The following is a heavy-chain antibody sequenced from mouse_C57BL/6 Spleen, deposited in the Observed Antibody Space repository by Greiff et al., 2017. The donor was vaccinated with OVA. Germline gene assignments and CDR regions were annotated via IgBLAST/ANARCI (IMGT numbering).Heavy chain of an antibody. Sequence: VQLKESGAELVRPGASVKLSCTASGFNIKDDYMHWVKQRPEQGLEWIGWIDPENGDTEYASKFQGKATITADTSSNTAYLPLSSLTSEDTAVYYCTTRFASITTVVADWYFDVWGTGTTVTVSS. V-gene: IGHV14-4*01. D-gene: IGHD1-1*01. CDR1: GFNIKDDY. J-gene: IGHJ1*03. CDR3: TTRFASITTVVADWYFDV. CDR2: IDPENGDT.